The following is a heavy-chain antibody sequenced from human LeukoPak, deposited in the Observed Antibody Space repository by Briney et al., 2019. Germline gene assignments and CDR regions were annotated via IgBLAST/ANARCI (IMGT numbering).Heavy chain of an antibody. D-gene: IGHD2/OR15-2a*01. CDR1: GFTFSSYA. CDR3: AKERSFGTWLGDY. CDR2: ITGSGGGT. J-gene: IGHJ4*02. V-gene: IGHV3-23*01. Sequence: GGSLRLSCAASGFTFSSYAMTWPPQAPGKGLEWVSAITGSGGGTYYADSVRGRFAISRDNSKNTLYLQMTSLRAEDTAVYYCAKERSFGTWLGDYWGQGTLVTVSS.